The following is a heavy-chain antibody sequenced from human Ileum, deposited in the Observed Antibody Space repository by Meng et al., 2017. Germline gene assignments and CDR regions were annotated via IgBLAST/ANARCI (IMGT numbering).Heavy chain of an antibody. D-gene: IGHD3-10*01. J-gene: IGHJ4*02. CDR2: TNTDGSST. V-gene: IGHV3-74*01. CDR1: GFTFSSDW. Sequence: GGSLRLSCAASGFTFSSDWIHWVRQAPGEGLVWVLRTNTDGSSTNCADSVKGRFTISRDNAKNTLYLQMNSLRVEDTAVYYCTRDPDQVRGICGQGTLVTVSS. CDR3: TRDPDQVRGI.